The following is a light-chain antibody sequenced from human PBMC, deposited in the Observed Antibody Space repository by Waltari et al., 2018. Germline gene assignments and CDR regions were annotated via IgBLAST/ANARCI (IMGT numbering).Light chain of an antibody. CDR3: CSYAGSFTWV. CDR2: DVT. CDR1: HSDVGRHYL. J-gene: IGLJ3*02. V-gene: IGLV2-23*02. Sequence: QSAPTQPASVSGSPGPSITISCTGPHSDVGRHYLVSWYQQHPDKAPKLIIYDVTERPSGVSDRLSGSKSGNTASLTISGLQAEDEADYYCCSYAGSFTWVFGGGTKLTVL.